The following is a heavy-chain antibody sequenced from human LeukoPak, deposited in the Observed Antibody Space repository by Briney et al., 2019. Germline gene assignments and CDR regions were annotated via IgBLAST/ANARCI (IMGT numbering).Heavy chain of an antibody. CDR3: AKEGLYSGSCYGAFDI. V-gene: IGHV3-23*01. CDR1: GFTFSSYA. J-gene: IGHJ3*02. CDR2: ISGSGGST. D-gene: IGHD1-26*01. Sequence: GESLKLSCAASGFTFSSYAMSWVRQAPGKGLEWVSAISGSGGSTYYADSVKGRFTISRDNSKNTLYLQMNSLRAEDTAVYYCAKEGLYSGSCYGAFDIWGQGTMVTVSS.